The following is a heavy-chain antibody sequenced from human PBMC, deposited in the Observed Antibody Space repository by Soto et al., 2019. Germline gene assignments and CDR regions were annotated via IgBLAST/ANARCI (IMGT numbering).Heavy chain of an antibody. V-gene: IGHV3-30-3*01. J-gene: IGHJ4*02. Sequence: QVQLVESGGGVVQPGRSLRLSCAASGFTFSSYAMHWVRQAPGKGLEWVAVISYDGSNKYYADSVKGRFTISRDNSKNTLYPQMNSLRAEDTAVYYCARDGSDYSNSGYFDYWGQGTLVTVSS. CDR1: GFTFSSYA. CDR2: ISYDGSNK. CDR3: ARDGSDYSNSGYFDY. D-gene: IGHD4-4*01.